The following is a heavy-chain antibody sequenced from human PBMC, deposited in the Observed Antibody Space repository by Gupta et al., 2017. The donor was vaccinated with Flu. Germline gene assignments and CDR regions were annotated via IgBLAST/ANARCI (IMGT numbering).Heavy chain of an antibody. CDR1: GFSIRGHG. V-gene: IGHV3-23*01. CDR2: SSGDGETT. D-gene: IGHD3-22*01. CDR3: AKGAEGVTMIRVSCFDP. Sequence: LESGGTLAQPGGSLSLCCVASGFSIRGHGMNWVRQAQGKGRVWVAGSSGDGETTHYKQAVRGRFTISRDNSRNTLYLQRDSLRAEDTAVYHCAKGAEGVTMIRVSCFDPWGQGTLVNVSS. J-gene: IGHJ5*02.